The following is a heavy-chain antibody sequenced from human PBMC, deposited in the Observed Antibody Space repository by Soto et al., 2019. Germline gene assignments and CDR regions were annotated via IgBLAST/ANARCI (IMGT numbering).Heavy chain of an antibody. D-gene: IGHD3-10*01. CDR3: ARGPGASGTYHYFFDY. CDR2: IYYTGST. Sequence: SETLSLTCTVSGGSLSSYWWSWIRQPPGKGLEWIGYIYYTGSTNYNPSLKSRVTISLDASKNRFSLKLSSVTAADTAVYYCARGPGASGTYHYFFDYWGPGTLVTVSS. V-gene: IGHV4-59*01. J-gene: IGHJ4*02. CDR1: GGSLSSYW.